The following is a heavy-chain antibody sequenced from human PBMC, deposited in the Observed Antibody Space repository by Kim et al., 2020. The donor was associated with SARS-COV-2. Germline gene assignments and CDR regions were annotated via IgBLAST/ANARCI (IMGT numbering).Heavy chain of an antibody. Sequence: SETLSLTCTVSGGSISSGGYYWSWIRQHPGKGLEWIGYNYYSGSTYYNPSLKSRVTISVDTSKNQFSLKLSSVTAADTAVYYCARAEYYYDSSGKRVGNNWFDPWGQGTLVTVSS. CDR1: GGSISSGGYY. CDR3: ARAEYYYDSSGKRVGNNWFDP. J-gene: IGHJ5*02. D-gene: IGHD3-22*01. CDR2: NYYSGST. V-gene: IGHV4-31*03.